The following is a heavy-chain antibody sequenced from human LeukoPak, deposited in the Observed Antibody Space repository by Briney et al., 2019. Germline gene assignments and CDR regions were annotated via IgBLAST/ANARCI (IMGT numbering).Heavy chain of an antibody. D-gene: IGHD3-10*01. J-gene: IGHJ6*03. V-gene: IGHV1-8*02. Sequence: ASVKVSCKASGGTFSSYAINWVRQATGQGLEWMGWMNPNSGNTGYAQKFQGRVTMTRNTSISTAYMELSSLRSEDTAVYYCARVYYYGSGSYYKAYYYYYMDVWGKGTTVIVSS. CDR3: ARVYYYGSGSYYKAYYYYYMDV. CDR2: MNPNSGNT. CDR1: GGTFSSYA.